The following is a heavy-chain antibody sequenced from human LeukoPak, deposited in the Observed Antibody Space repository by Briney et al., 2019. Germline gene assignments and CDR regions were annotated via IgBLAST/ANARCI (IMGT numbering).Heavy chain of an antibody. CDR3: ARHTNPYFDY. V-gene: IGHV4-31*03. J-gene: IGHJ4*02. D-gene: IGHD1-1*01. CDR2: IYYSGST. Sequence: SETLSLTCTVSGGSISSGGYYWSWIPQHPGKGLEWIGYIYYSGSTYYNPSLKSRVTISVDTSKNQFSLKLSSVTAADTDVSYCARHTNPYFDYWGQGTVVTVSS. CDR1: GGSISSGGYY.